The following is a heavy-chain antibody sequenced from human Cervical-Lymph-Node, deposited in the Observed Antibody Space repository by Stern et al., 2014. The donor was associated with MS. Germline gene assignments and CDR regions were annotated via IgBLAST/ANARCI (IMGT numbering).Heavy chain of an antibody. CDR3: LSDYN. CDR2: INTNTGNP. V-gene: IGHV7-4-1*02. CDR1: GYRFTSYG. Sequence: QVQLVQSGSELKKPGASVKVSCTGHGYRFTSYGMNWVRQAPGQGLEWMGRINTNTGNPNYAQDFTGRFVFSLDTSVSTAYLEITSLKAEDTAVYYCLSDYNWGQGTLVTVSS. J-gene: IGHJ4*02. D-gene: IGHD5-24*01.